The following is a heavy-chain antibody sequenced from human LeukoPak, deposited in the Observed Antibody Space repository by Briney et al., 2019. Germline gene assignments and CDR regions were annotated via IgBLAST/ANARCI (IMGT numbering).Heavy chain of an antibody. J-gene: IGHJ4*02. CDR2: ISGSGDST. D-gene: IGHD3-10*01. CDR3: ARDYYGSAIYYFDH. CDR1: GFTFSSYA. Sequence: PGGSLRLSCAASGFTFSSYAMSWVRQAPGKGLEWVSSISGSGDSTYFADSVKGRFTISRDNSKNTLYLQMNSLRAEDTAMYYCARDYYGSAIYYFDHWGQGTLVTVSS. V-gene: IGHV3-23*01.